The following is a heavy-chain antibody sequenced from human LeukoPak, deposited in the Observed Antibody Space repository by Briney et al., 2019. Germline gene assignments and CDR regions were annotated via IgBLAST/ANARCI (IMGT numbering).Heavy chain of an antibody. CDR2: INHSGST. J-gene: IGHJ4*02. Sequence: SETLSLTCGVRGGSFSDYYWSWIRQSPGVGLEWIGEINHSGSTNYNPSLKSRVTISVDTPKNQFSPKLSSLTAADTAVYYCARVGTYTSSWYRFNYFDYWGQGTLVTVSS. CDR3: ARVGTYTSSWYRFNYFDY. CDR1: GGSFSDYY. V-gene: IGHV4-34*01. D-gene: IGHD6-13*01.